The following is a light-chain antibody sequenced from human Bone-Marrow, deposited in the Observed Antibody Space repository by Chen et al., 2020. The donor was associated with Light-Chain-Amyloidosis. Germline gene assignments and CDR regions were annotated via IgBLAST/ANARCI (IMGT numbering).Light chain of an antibody. V-gene: IGLV1-40*01. J-gene: IGLJ3*02. Sequence: SVLARPPSLSGAPGQRVTISCTGSRCNIADGFGVPWYQQSAGAVPKLLIYHNHNRPSGLPDRFSGSRSGTSASLTITGLQAEDEGDYYCQTYDSRLSGWVFGGGTKLTVL. CDR3: QTYDSRLSGWV. CDR2: HNH. CDR1: RCNIADGFG.